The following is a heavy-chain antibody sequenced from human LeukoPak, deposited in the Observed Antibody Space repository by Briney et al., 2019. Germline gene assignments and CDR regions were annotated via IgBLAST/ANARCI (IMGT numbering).Heavy chain of an antibody. CDR1: GFTFSSYG. Sequence: PGGSLRLSCAASGFTFSSYGMHWVRQAPGKGLEWVAVIPYDGSNKYYADSVKGRFTISRDNSKNTLYLQMNSLRAEDTAVYYCAKDDPTTETFDPWGQGTLVTVSS. CDR3: AKDDPTTETFDP. V-gene: IGHV3-30*18. D-gene: IGHD4-11*01. CDR2: IPYDGSNK. J-gene: IGHJ5*02.